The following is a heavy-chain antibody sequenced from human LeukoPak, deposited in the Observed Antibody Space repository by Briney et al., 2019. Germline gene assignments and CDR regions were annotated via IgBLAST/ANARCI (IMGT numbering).Heavy chain of an antibody. J-gene: IGHJ4*02. CDR2: ISGSGGST. V-gene: IGHV3-23*01. Sequence: GGSLRLSCAASGFTFSSYAMSWVRQAPGKGLEWVSAISGSGGSTYYADSVKGRFTISRDNSKNTLYLQMNSLRAEDTAVYYCAKGKGTMVRGVIYYFDYWGQGTLVTVSS. CDR3: AKGKGTMVRGVIYYFDY. CDR1: GFTFSSYA. D-gene: IGHD3-10*01.